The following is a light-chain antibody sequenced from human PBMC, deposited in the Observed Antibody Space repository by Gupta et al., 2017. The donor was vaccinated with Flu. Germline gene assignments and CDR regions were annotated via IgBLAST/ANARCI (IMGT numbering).Light chain of an antibody. V-gene: IGKV3-11*01. CDR1: QRVMRL. CDR3: QHPSICPWP. CDR2: DAS. Sequence: PAVMYTSSRDSATLACRASQRVMRLLDWYQQKPGQAPLLLIYDASIRATGLPTRFSGSGCGTEFTLPFSSLEPEDFAVYYCQHPSICPWPFGQGTKVEIK. J-gene: IGKJ1*01.